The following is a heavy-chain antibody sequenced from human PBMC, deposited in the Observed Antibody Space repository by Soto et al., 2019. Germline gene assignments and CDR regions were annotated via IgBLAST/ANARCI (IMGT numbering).Heavy chain of an antibody. CDR2: VDSADGET. V-gene: IGHV1-69-2*01. CDR1: GYTFTDYY. D-gene: IGHD1-26*01. J-gene: IGHJ6*02. Sequence: ASVKVSCKVSGYTFTDYYVHWVQQAPGKGLEWMGLVDSADGETIYAEKFQGRATMTADTSTDTAYMELTSLRSEDAAVYYCGTVGRLGSTGASTYGMDVWGQGTTVTVSS. CDR3: GTVGRLGSTGASTYGMDV.